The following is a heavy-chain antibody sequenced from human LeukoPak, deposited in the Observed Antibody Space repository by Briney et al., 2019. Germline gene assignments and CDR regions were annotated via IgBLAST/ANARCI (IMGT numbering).Heavy chain of an antibody. V-gene: IGHV4-61*02. CDR3: AKTPVSSSWYGDAFDI. Sequence: SETLSLTCIVSGASITSGTYYWTWIRQPAGKGLEWIGRIYAGGSTNYNPSLKSRLTMSIDTSKNQFSLKLSSVTAADTAVYYCAKTPVSSSWYGDAFDIWGQGTMVTVSS. D-gene: IGHD6-13*01. J-gene: IGHJ3*02. CDR2: IYAGGST. CDR1: GASITSGTYY.